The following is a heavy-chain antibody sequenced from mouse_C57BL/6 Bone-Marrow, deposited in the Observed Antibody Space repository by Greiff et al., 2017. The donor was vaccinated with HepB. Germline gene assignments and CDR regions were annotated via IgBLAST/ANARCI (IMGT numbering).Heavy chain of an antibody. Sequence: EVQRVESGGGLVKPGGSLKLSCAASGFTFSSYAMSWVRQTPEKRLEWVATISDGGSYTYYPDNVKGRFTISRDNAKNNLYLQMSHLKSEDTAMYYCARERLRRGPSYWGQGTLVTVSA. CDR1: GFTFSSYA. D-gene: IGHD2-4*01. CDR2: ISDGGSYT. J-gene: IGHJ3*01. V-gene: IGHV5-4*01. CDR3: ARERLRRGPSY.